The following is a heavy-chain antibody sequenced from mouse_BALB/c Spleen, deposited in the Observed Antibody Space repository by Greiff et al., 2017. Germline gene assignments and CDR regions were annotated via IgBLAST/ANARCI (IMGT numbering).Heavy chain of an antibody. D-gene: IGHD2-1*01. Sequence: EVKLQESGPELVKPGASVKIPCKASGYTFTDYNMDWVKQSHGKSLEWIGDINPNNGGTIYNQKFKGKATLTVDKSSSTAYMELRSLTSEDTAVYYCAPGAYGNYPFAYWGQGTLVTVSA. CDR2: INPNNGGT. J-gene: IGHJ3*01. CDR1: GYTFTDYN. CDR3: APGAYGNYPFAY. V-gene: IGHV1-18*01.